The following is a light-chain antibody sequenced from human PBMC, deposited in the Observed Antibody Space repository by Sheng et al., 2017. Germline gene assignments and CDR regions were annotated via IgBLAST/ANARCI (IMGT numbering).Light chain of an antibody. V-gene: IGLV6-57*01. J-gene: IGLJ2*01. CDR2: EDN. CDR3: QSYDSSNVV. CDR1: SGSIASNY. Sequence: FMLTQPHSVSESPGRMVTISCTRSSGSIASNYVQWYQQRPGSSPTTVIYEDNQRPSGVPDRFSGSIDSSSNSASLTISGLKTEDEADYYCQSYDSSNVVFGGGTKLTVL.